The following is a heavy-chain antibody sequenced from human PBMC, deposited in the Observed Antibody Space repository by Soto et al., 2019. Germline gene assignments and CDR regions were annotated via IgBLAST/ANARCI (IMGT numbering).Heavy chain of an antibody. CDR2: IIPMFGTT. CDR1: GGTFSSYA. J-gene: IGHJ4*02. Sequence: QVQLVQSGAAVKKPGSSVKVSCKASGGTFSSYAISWVRQAPGQGLECMGGIIPMFGTTNYAQKFQDRVTITADESTSTAYMELSSLRSEDTAVYYCARELGSSGSFDSWGQGTLVTVSS. CDR3: ARELGSSGSFDS. D-gene: IGHD6-25*01. V-gene: IGHV1-69*12.